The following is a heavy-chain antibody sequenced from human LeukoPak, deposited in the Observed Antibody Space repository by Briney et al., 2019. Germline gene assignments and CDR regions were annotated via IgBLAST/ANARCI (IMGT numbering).Heavy chain of an antibody. Sequence: QSGGSLRLSCAASGFTFSSYAMSWVRQAPGKVLEWVSGLTGSGGNTYYADSVKGRFTISRDNSKNTLSLQMNSPRAEDAAVYYCVKFRGIQHYNYHMDVWGKGTTVTVSS. CDR3: VKFRGIQHYNYHMDV. D-gene: IGHD3-10*01. V-gene: IGHV3-23*01. J-gene: IGHJ6*03. CDR2: LTGSGGNT. CDR1: GFTFSSYA.